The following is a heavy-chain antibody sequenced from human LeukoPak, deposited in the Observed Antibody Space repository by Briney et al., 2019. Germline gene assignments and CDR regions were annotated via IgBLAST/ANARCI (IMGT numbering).Heavy chain of an antibody. Sequence: TGESLKISCKGSGYSFISYWIGWVRQMPGKGLEWMGIIYPGDSDTRYSPSFQGQVTISADKSISTAYLQWSSLKASDTAMYYCARRPSYYYYYMDVWGKGTTVTVSS. V-gene: IGHV5-51*01. J-gene: IGHJ6*03. CDR3: ARRPSYYYYYMDV. CDR1: GYSFISYW. CDR2: IYPGDSDT.